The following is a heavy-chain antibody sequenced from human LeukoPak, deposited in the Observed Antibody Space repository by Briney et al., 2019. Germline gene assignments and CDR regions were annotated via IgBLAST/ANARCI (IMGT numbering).Heavy chain of an antibody. CDR3: GRGFDGYYHYYMDV. J-gene: IGHJ6*03. CDR2: IIPPFVTA. Sequence: SVKVSCKASGGTFTNYVISWVRQAPGQGLEWMGGIIPPFVTANYAQKFQGRVTITTDESTSTAYMELSSLRSEDTAVYYCGRGFDGYYHYYMDVWGKGTTVTVSS. CDR1: GGTFTNYV. D-gene: IGHD5-24*01. V-gene: IGHV1-69*05.